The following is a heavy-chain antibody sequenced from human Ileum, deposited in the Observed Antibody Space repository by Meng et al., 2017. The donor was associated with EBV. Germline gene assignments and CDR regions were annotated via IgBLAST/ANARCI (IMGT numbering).Heavy chain of an antibody. V-gene: IGHV1-8*01. Sequence: QVQLGPSGAEVKKPGASLQFFCKASCNTLISYDSNWVRQGTGQGLEWIGWMNPNRGTTGYAQKFQGRVTMTRINSKSTAYMDLSSLRSEDTAVYYCATGVADFEYWGQGTLVTVSS. CDR3: ATGVADFEY. CDR1: CNTLISYD. CDR2: MNPNRGTT. J-gene: IGHJ4*02. D-gene: IGHD6-19*01.